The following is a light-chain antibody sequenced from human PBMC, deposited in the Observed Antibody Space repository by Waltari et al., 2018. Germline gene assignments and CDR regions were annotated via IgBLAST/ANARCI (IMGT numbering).Light chain of an antibody. CDR1: QSVGGT. V-gene: IGKV3-20*01. J-gene: IGKJ1*01. CDR2: GAS. CDR3: QHYVRLPVT. Sequence: EIVLTQSPGTLSLSPGERATLSCWASQSVGGTLAWYQQKPGQAPRPLISGASSRATGIPDRFSGSGSGTVFSLSISRLEPEDSAVYYCQHYVRLPVTFGQGTKVEIK.